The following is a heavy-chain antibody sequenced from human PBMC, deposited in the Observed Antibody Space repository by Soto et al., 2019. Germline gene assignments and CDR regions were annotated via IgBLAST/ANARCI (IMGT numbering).Heavy chain of an antibody. V-gene: IGHV3-23*01. J-gene: IGHJ3*02. CDR1: GFTFSSYA. CDR3: AKEKTRVPISHQLVRGAFDI. CDR2: ISGSGGST. D-gene: IGHD6-13*01. Sequence: GGSLRLSCAASGFTFSSYAMSWVRQAPGKGLEWVSAISGSGGSTYYADSVKGRFTISRDNSKNTLYLQMNSLRAEDTAVYYCAKEKTRVPISHQLVRGAFDIWGQGTMVTVSS.